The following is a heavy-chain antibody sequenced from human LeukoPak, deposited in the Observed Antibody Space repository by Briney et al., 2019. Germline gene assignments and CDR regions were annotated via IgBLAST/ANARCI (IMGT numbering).Heavy chain of an antibody. CDR1: GFTFSTYS. CDR3: ARGIADYFDY. D-gene: IGHD6-13*01. V-gene: IGHV3-48*01. CDR2: ISSSSRTI. Sequence: TGGSLRLSCAASGFTFSTYSMNWVRQAPGEGLEWISYISSSSRTIYYADSVKGRFTISSDNAKNSLYLQMNSLRAEDTAVYYCARGIADYFDYWGQGTLVTVSS. J-gene: IGHJ4*02.